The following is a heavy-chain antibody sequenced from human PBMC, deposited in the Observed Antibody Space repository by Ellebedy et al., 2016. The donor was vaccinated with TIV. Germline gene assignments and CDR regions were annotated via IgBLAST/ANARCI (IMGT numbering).Heavy chain of an antibody. Sequence: SETLSLTXAVSGDSINSNKWWSWIRQPPGKGLEWIGEINHSGSTTYNPSLKGRVTISVDMSKNQLSLRLTSVTAADAAMYYCARHKIGGTYPLDYWGHGTLVTVSS. D-gene: IGHD1-26*01. V-gene: IGHV4-4*02. J-gene: IGHJ4*01. CDR3: ARHKIGGTYPLDY. CDR2: INHSGST. CDR1: GDSINSNKW.